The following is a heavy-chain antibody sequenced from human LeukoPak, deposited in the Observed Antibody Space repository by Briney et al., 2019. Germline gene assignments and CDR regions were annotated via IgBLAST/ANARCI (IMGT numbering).Heavy chain of an antibody. CDR2: IKQDGSEK. D-gene: IGHD3-22*01. Sequence: GGSLRLSCAASGFTFSSYWMSWVRQAPGKGLEWVANIKQDGSEKYYVDSVKDRFTISRDNAKNSLYLQMNSLRAEDTAVYYCAREGGYPRYYYYMDVWGKGTTVTVSS. V-gene: IGHV3-7*01. J-gene: IGHJ6*03. CDR1: GFTFSSYW. CDR3: AREGGYPRYYYYMDV.